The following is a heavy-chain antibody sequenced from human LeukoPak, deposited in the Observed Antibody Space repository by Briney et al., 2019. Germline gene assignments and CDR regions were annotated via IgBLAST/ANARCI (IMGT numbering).Heavy chain of an antibody. J-gene: IGHJ5*02. D-gene: IGHD2-2*01. CDR1: GDSVSSGGYY. CDR3: ARGYGSNSYSPGFDP. CDR2: IYSSGST. V-gene: IGHV4-31*03. Sequence: SETLSLTCTVSGDSVSSGGYYWSWIRQHPVKGLEWIGYIYSSGSTFYNPSLKSRLALSKDTSKNQFSLNLSSVTAADTAVYYCARGYGSNSYSPGFDPWGQGTLVTVSS.